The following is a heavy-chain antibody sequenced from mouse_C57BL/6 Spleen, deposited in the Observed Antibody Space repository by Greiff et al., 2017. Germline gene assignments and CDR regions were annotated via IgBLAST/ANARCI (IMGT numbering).Heavy chain of an antibody. Sequence: QVQLQQPGTELVKPGASVKLSCKASGYTFTSYWLHWVKQRPGQGLEWIGNINPSNGGTNYNEKFKSKATLTVDKSSSTAYMELSSLTSEDSAVYDCARPHYYGGSMDYWGQGTSVTVSS. CDR2: INPSNGGT. J-gene: IGHJ4*01. D-gene: IGHD1-2*01. V-gene: IGHV1-53*01. CDR1: GYTFTSYW. CDR3: ARPHYYGGSMDY.